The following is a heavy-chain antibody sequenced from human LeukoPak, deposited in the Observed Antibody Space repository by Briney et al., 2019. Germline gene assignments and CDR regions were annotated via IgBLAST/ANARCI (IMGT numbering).Heavy chain of an antibody. J-gene: IGHJ4*02. CDR1: GYTFTSYY. CDR2: INPNSGGT. D-gene: IGHD3-10*01. V-gene: IGHV1-2*02. CDR3: VRDNSGSGNYFAY. Sequence: ASVKVSCKASGYTFTSYYIHWVRQAPGQGLEWMGWINPNSGGTNYAQKFQGRVTMTRDTSISTAYMELSRLRSDDAAVYYCVRDNSGSGNYFAYWGQGTLVTVSS.